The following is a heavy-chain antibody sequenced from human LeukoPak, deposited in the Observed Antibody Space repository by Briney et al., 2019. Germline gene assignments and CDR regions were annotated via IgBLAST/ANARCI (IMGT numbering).Heavy chain of an antibody. CDR1: GGSISSYY. CDR3: ARGEVLRFTNYGMDV. V-gene: IGHV4-59*01. D-gene: IGHD3-3*01. Sequence: SETLSLTCTVSGGSISSYYWSWIRQPPGKGLEWIGYIYYSGSTNYNPSLKSRVTILVDTSKNQFSLKLSSVTAADTAVYYCARGEVLRFTNYGMDVWGQGTTVTVSS. J-gene: IGHJ6*02. CDR2: IYYSGST.